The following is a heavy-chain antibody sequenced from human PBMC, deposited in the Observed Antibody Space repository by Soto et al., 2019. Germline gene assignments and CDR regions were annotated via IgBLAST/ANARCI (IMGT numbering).Heavy chain of an antibody. J-gene: IGHJ5*02. V-gene: IGHV1-3*01. D-gene: IGHD6-19*01. CDR3: AREEPTTYSSGGYNWFDP. Sequence: QVQLVQSGAEVKKPGASVKVSCKASGYTFTSYAMHWVRQAPGQRLEWMGWINAGNGNTKYSQKFQGRVTITRDTSASTAYMELSSLRSEDTAVYYCAREEPTTYSSGGYNWFDPWGQGTLVTVSS. CDR2: INAGNGNT. CDR1: GYTFTSYA.